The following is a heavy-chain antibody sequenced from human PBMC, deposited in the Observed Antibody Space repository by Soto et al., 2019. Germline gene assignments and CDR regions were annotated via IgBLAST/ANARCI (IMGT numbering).Heavy chain of an antibody. V-gene: IGHV4-34*01. J-gene: IGHJ3*01. Sequence: PSDSPSLTCAVYGGSFTGFYWTWVRQPPGKGPEWIGEISHSGTTNFNPSLKSRVTLSVDRLRNQFSLTLTSVTAADTAVYYCARGLYSTNAFDVWGQGTMVTVSS. D-gene: IGHD1-26*01. CDR1: GGSFTGFY. CDR2: ISHSGTT. CDR3: ARGLYSTNAFDV.